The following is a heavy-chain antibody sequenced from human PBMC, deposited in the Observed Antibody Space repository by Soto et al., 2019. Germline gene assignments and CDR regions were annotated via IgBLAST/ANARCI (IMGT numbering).Heavy chain of an antibody. V-gene: IGHV4-31*03. CDR1: GGSISSGGYY. CDR2: IYYSGST. J-gene: IGHJ5*02. CDR3: ARVLDLRWFDP. Sequence: PSETLSLTCTVSGGSISSGGYYWSWIRQHPGKGLEWIGYIYYSGSTYYNPSLKSRVTISVDTSKNQFSLKLSSVTAADKAVYYCARVLDLRWFDPWGQGTLVTVSS.